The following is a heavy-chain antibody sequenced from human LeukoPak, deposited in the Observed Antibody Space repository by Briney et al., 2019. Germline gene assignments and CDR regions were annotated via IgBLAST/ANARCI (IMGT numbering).Heavy chain of an antibody. Sequence: GGSLRLSCAASGFTFSSCWMTWVRQAPGKGLEWVANIKGNGREKYYVDSVKGRFIISRDNAKNSLYLQMNSLRVEDTAVYYCLQRGFDYWGLGTLVTVSS. CDR1: GFTFSSCW. CDR2: IKGNGREK. CDR3: LQRGFDY. J-gene: IGHJ4*02. D-gene: IGHD4-11*01. V-gene: IGHV3-7*03.